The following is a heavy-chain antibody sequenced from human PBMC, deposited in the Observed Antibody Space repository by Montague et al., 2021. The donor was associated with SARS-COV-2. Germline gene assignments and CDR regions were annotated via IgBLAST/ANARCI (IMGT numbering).Heavy chain of an antibody. D-gene: IGHD3-10*01. V-gene: IGHV3-9*01. CDR1: GFTFGDYA. J-gene: IGHJ4*02. CDR2: ISYNSENT. Sequence: SLRLSCAASGFTFGDYAMHWVRQTPGKGLEWVPGISYNSENTGYADSVKGRFTISRDNAKNSLYLQMNSLRTDDTALYYCAKDVYYGSGNYWQAFDYWGQGTLVTVSS. CDR3: AKDVYYGSGNYWQAFDY.